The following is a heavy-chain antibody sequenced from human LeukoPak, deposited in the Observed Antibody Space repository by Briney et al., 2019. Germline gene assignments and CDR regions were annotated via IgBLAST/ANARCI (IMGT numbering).Heavy chain of an antibody. J-gene: IGHJ3*02. CDR2: IYYSGST. V-gene: IGHV4-39*07. Sequence: SETLSLTCTVSGGSISSSSYYWGWIRQPPGKGLEWIGSIYYSGSTYYNPSLKSRVTISVDTSKNQFSLKLSSVTAADTAVYYCARGPRGYGLTAAGMEYNDAFDIWGQGTMVTVSS. CDR3: ARGPRGYGLTAAGMEYNDAFDI. D-gene: IGHD6-13*01. CDR1: GGSISSSSYY.